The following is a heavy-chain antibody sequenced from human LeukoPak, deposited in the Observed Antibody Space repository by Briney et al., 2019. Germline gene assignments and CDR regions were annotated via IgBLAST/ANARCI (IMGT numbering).Heavy chain of an antibody. J-gene: IGHJ3*02. Sequence: GGSLRLSCAASGFTFSSYYMNWVRQAPGKGLEWVSSISSSSSYTYYADSVKGRFTISRDNAKNSLYLQMNSLRAEDTALYHCARDQEGGSYTAFDIWGQGTMVTVSS. D-gene: IGHD1-26*01. CDR1: GFTFSSYY. CDR3: ARDQEGGSYTAFDI. V-gene: IGHV3-21*04. CDR2: ISSSSSYT.